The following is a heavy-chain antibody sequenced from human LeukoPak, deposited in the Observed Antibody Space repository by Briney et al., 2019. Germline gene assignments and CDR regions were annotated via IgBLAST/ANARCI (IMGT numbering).Heavy chain of an antibody. CDR3: ARDQIRVGATSDFDY. J-gene: IGHJ4*02. D-gene: IGHD1-26*01. CDR2: ISAYNGNT. CDR1: GYTFTSYG. V-gene: IGHV1-18*01. Sequence: ASVKVSCKASGYTFTSYGISWVRQAPGQGLEWIGWISAYNGNTNYAQKLQGRVTMTTDTSTSTAYMELRSLRSDDTAVYYCARDQIRVGATSDFDYWGQGTLVTVSS.